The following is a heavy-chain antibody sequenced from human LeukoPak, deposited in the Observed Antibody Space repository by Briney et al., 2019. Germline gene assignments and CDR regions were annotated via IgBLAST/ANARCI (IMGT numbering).Heavy chain of an antibody. J-gene: IGHJ4*02. CDR2: ISYDGSNK. Sequence: GRSLRLSCAASGFTFSSYAMHWVRQAPGKGLEWVAVISYDGSNKYYADSVKGRFTISRDNSKNTLYLQMNSLRAEDTAVYYCAREGAPPAFDYWGQGTLVTVSS. V-gene: IGHV3-30-3*01. CDR1: GFTFSSYA. D-gene: IGHD1-26*01. CDR3: AREGAPPAFDY.